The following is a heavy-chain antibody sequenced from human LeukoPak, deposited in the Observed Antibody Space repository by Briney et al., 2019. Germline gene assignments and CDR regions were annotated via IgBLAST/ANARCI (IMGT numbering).Heavy chain of an antibody. CDR2: IYHSGNT. V-gene: IGHV4-38-2*02. D-gene: IGHD6-13*01. CDR1: GYSISSGYY. J-gene: IGHJ5*02. CDR3: ARAYSSSWYWNWFDP. Sequence: SETLSLTCTVSGYSISSGYYWGWIRQPPGKGLEWIGNIYHSGNTYYNPSLKSRVTVSLDMSENQFSLKLNSVTAADTALYYCARAYSSSWYWNWFDPWGQGTLVTVSS.